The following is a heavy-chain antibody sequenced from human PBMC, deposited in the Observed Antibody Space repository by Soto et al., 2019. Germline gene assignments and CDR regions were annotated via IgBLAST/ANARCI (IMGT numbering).Heavy chain of an antibody. CDR3: ARGYAGDYSPDY. CDR1: GYTFTSYG. CDR2: MNPNSGNT. Sequence: ASVKVSCKASGYTFTSYGISWVRQAPGQGLEWMGWMNPNSGNTGYAQKFQGRVTMTRNTSISTAYMELSSLRSEDTAVYYCARGYAGDYSPDYWGQGTLVTVSS. J-gene: IGHJ4*02. D-gene: IGHD4-17*01. V-gene: IGHV1-8*02.